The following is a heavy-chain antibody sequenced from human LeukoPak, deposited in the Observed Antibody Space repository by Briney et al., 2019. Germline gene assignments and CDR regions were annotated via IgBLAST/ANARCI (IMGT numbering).Heavy chain of an antibody. CDR1: GFTFSGSA. Sequence: PGGSLRLSCAASGFTFSGSAMHWVRQASGKGREWVGRIRSKANSYVTAYAAAVKGRFTISRDESKNTAYLQMNSLKTEDTAVYYCTRPTYYYDSSGYYFFDYWGQGTLVTVSS. V-gene: IGHV3-73*01. D-gene: IGHD3-22*01. J-gene: IGHJ4*02. CDR2: IRSKANSYVT. CDR3: TRPTYYYDSSGYYFFDY.